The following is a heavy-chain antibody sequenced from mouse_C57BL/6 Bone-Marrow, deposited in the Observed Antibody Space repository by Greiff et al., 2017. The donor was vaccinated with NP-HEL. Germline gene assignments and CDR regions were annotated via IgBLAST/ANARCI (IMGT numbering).Heavy chain of an antibody. J-gene: IGHJ2*01. D-gene: IGHD1-1*01. CDR2: INPSSGYT. CDR1: GYTFTSYT. V-gene: IGHV1-4*01. Sequence: VHLVESGAELARPGASVKMSCKASGYTFTSYTMHWVKQRPGQGLEWIGYINPSSGYTKYNQKFKDKATLTADKSSSTAYMQLSSLTSEDSAVYYCARSSSTYFDYWGQGTTLTVSS. CDR3: ARSSSTYFDY.